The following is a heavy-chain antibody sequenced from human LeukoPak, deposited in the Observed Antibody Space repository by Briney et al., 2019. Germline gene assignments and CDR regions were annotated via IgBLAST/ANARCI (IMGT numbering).Heavy chain of an antibody. Sequence: GGSLRLSCAASGFTFSNYGMHWVRQPPGKGLEWVAIISYDGSNQYYVDSVKGRFTISRDNSKNTLYLQMDSLRAEDTAVYYCAREFNWNYVFDFWGQGTLVTVSS. V-gene: IGHV3-30*03. J-gene: IGHJ4*02. CDR3: AREFNWNYVFDF. CDR2: ISYDGSNQ. CDR1: GFTFSNYG. D-gene: IGHD1-7*01.